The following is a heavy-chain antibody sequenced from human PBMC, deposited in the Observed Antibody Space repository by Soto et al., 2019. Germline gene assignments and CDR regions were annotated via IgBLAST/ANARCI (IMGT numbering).Heavy chain of an antibody. V-gene: IGHV3-30*18. CDR2: ISYDGSHK. CDR3: AKEMFPRTVLDSSSPWGDY. D-gene: IGHD6-6*01. Sequence: QVQLVESGGGVVQPGESLRLSCTASGFTFSTYGIHWVRQAPGKGLEWVAVISYDGSHKYYRDSVKGRFTISRDDSKNTVFLQMNSLRREDTAVYYCAKEMFPRTVLDSSSPWGDYWGQGTLVTVSS. CDR1: GFTFSTYG. J-gene: IGHJ4*02.